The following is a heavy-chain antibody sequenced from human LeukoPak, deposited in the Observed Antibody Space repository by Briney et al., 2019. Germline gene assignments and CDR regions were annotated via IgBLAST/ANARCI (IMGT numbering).Heavy chain of an antibody. CDR2: IYSSGST. Sequence: PSETLSLTCTVPGGSISSGNYYWSWIRQPAGKGLEWIGRIYSSGSTYYNPSLKSRVTISVDTSKNQFSLKLSSVTAADTAVYYCARDPTAMVTLGAFDIWGQGTMVTVSS. CDR3: ARDPTAMVTLGAFDI. V-gene: IGHV4-61*02. CDR1: GGSISSGNYY. J-gene: IGHJ3*02. D-gene: IGHD5-18*01.